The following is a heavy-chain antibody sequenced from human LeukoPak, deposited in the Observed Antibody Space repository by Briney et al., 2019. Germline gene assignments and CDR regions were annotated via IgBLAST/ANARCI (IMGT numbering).Heavy chain of an antibody. Sequence: ASVKVSCTASGYTFTSYGISWVRQAPGQGLEWMGWISAYNGNTNYAQKLQGRVTMTTDTSTSTAYMELRSLRSDDTAVYYCASPSGYSSGWPYYYYGMDVWGQGTTVTVSS. D-gene: IGHD6-19*01. CDR2: ISAYNGNT. CDR3: ASPSGYSSGWPYYYYGMDV. J-gene: IGHJ6*02. CDR1: GYTFTSYG. V-gene: IGHV1-18*01.